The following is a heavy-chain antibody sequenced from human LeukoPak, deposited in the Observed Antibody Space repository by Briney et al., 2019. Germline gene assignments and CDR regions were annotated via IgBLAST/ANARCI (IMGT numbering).Heavy chain of an antibody. V-gene: IGHV1-2*02. Sequence: ASVKVSCKASGYTFTGYYMHWVRQAPGQGLEWMGWINPNSGGTNYAQKFQGRVTMTRNTSISTAYMELSRLRSDDTAVYYCARVYSQSVLTRAFGYWGQGTLVTVSS. J-gene: IGHJ4*02. D-gene: IGHD2-21*01. CDR1: GYTFTGYY. CDR3: ARVYSQSVLTRAFGY. CDR2: INPNSGGT.